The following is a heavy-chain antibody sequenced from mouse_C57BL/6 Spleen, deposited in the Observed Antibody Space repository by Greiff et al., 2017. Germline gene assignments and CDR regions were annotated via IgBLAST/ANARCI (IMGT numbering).Heavy chain of an antibody. CDR3: ARSVYGYDLYYFDY. D-gene: IGHD2-2*01. V-gene: IGHV1-78*01. CDR2: FYLRDGST. J-gene: IGHJ2*02. Sequence: VQPQQSDAELVKPGASVKISCKVSGYTFTDHTIHWMKQRPEQGLEWIGYFYLRDGSTKYNEKFKGKATLTADKSSCTADMQLISLTSEDSSVYYYARSVYGYDLYYFDYWGQGTSLTVSS. CDR1: GYTFTDHT.